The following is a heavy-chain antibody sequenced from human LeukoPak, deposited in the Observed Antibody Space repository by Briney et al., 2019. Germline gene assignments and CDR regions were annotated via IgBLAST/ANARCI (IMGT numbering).Heavy chain of an antibody. J-gene: IGHJ5*02. Sequence: SETLSLTCTVSGGSISSSSYYWGWIRQPPGKGLEWIGSIYYSGRTYYNPSLKSRVTISVDTSKNQSSLKLSSVTAADTAVYYCARGAESTYYYDSSGYLNWFDPWGQGTLATVSS. CDR3: ARGAESTYYYDSSGYLNWFDP. CDR2: IYYSGRT. V-gene: IGHV4-39*07. CDR1: GGSISSSSYY. D-gene: IGHD3-22*01.